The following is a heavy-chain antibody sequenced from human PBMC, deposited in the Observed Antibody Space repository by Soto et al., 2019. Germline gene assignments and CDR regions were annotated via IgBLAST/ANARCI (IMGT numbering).Heavy chain of an antibody. D-gene: IGHD6-13*01. CDR3: ARFSAAGMDAFDM. Sequence: SQTLSLTCAISGAMVFSNIAAWNWIRNSPSRGLEWLGRTYKRSKGNNDYAVSVKSRITINPDTSKNQFSLQLNSVTPEDTAVYYCARFSAAGMDAFDMWGQGTMVTVSS. J-gene: IGHJ3*02. CDR2: TYKRSKGNN. CDR1: GAMVFSNIAA. V-gene: IGHV6-1*01.